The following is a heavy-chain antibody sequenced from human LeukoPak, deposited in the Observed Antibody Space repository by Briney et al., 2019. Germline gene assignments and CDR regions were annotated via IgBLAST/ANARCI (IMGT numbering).Heavy chain of an antibody. D-gene: IGHD6-19*01. V-gene: IGHV4-59*01. Sequence: SETLSLTCTVSGGSISSYYWSWIRQPPGKGLEWIGYIYYSGSTNYNPSLKSRVTISVDTSKNQFSLKLSSVTAADTAVCYCARGGSIAVAGSYDYWGQGALVTVSS. J-gene: IGHJ4*02. CDR1: GGSISSYY. CDR2: IYYSGST. CDR3: ARGGSIAVAGSYDY.